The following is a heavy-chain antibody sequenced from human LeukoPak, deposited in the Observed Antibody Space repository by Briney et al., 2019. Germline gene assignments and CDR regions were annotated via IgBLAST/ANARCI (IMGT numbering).Heavy chain of an antibody. Sequence: GGSLRLSCAASGFIFTKYWMHWVRKAPGKGLVWVSHVNSDGSATSYADSVKGRFTISRDNAKNTVYLHMNSLRVEDTAVYYCTSFYETNWGQGTLVTVSS. V-gene: IGHV3-74*01. J-gene: IGHJ4*02. D-gene: IGHD2/OR15-2a*01. CDR1: GFIFTKYW. CDR3: TSFYETN. CDR2: VNSDGSAT.